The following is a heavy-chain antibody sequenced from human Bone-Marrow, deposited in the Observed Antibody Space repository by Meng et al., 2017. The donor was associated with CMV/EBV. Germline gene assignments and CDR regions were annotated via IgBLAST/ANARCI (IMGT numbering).Heavy chain of an antibody. Sequence: SVKVSCKASGYTFTSYYMHWVRQAPGQGLEWMGRIIPILGIANYAQKFQGRVTITADKSTSTAYMELSSLRSEDTAVYYCARDSSGSYYGHWGQGTLVTVSS. CDR3: ARDSSGSYYGH. D-gene: IGHD1-26*01. V-gene: IGHV1-69*04. J-gene: IGHJ4*02. CDR2: IIPILGIA. CDR1: GYTFTSYY.